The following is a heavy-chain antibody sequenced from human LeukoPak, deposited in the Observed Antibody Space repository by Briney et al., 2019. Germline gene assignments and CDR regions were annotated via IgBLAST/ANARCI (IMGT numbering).Heavy chain of an antibody. D-gene: IGHD4-17*01. Sequence: GGSLRLSCAASGFTFSAYAIHWVRQAPGKGLEWVAIVSYDGSNKYYADSVKGRFTISRDNSKNTLSLQMNSLRAEDTAVYYCARESGSVTSEVDFDYWGQGTLVTVSS. J-gene: IGHJ4*02. CDR2: VSYDGSNK. CDR1: GFTFSAYA. V-gene: IGHV3-30*04. CDR3: ARESGSVTSEVDFDY.